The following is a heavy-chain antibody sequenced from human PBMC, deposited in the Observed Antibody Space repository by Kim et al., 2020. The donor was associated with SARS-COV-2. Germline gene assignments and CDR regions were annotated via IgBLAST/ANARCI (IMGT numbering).Heavy chain of an antibody. CDR3: AKDALGATH. Sequence: GSDKYYARSVKGRFTISRADSKNTLFLQMNSLSAADTAVYYCAKDALGATHWGQGTLVTVSS. D-gene: IGHD1-26*01. V-gene: IGHV3-30*02. CDR2: GSDK. J-gene: IGHJ4*02.